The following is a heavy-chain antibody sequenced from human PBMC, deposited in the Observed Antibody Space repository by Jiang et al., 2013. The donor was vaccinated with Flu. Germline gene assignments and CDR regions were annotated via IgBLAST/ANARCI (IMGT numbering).Heavy chain of an antibody. J-gene: IGHJ4*02. V-gene: IGHV4-39*07. Sequence: PGLVKPSETLSLTCTVSGGSISGSGHYWVWIRQPPGKGLEWIGSIYHSGSTYYKPSLKSRVAISVDTSRIHFSLNLSSVTAADTAVYYCARALKYSGFELPYFDFWGQGTLVTVSS. CDR1: GGSISGSGHY. D-gene: IGHD5-12*01. CDR3: ARALKYSGFELPYFDF. CDR2: IYHSGST.